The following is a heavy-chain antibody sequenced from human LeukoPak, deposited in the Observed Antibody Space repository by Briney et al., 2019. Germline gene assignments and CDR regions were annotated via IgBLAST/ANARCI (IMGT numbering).Heavy chain of an antibody. CDR2: ISSSGSTI. CDR1: GFTFSSYE. V-gene: IGHV3-48*03. CDR3: ARGRYFDWLLNFDY. J-gene: IGHJ4*02. Sequence: GGSLRLSCAASGFTFSSYEMNWVRQAPGKGLEWVSYISSSGSTIYYADSVKGRFTISRDNAKNSLYLQMNSLRAEDTAVYYCARGRYFDWLLNFDYWGQETLVTVSS. D-gene: IGHD3-9*01.